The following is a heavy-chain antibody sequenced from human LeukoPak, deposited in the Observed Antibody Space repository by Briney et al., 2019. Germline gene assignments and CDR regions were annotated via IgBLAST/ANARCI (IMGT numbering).Heavy chain of an antibody. J-gene: IGHJ4*02. CDR1: GFIFSNHW. V-gene: IGHV3-74*01. CDR3: ARSSSGPDY. D-gene: IGHD6-19*01. CDR2: INSDGSTI. Sequence: GGSLRLSCAASGFIFSNHWMHWVRQAPGKGLVWVSRINSDGSTITYADSVKGRFTITRDNAKNTLYLQMNSLRAEDTAVYYCARSSSGPDYWGQGTLVTVSS.